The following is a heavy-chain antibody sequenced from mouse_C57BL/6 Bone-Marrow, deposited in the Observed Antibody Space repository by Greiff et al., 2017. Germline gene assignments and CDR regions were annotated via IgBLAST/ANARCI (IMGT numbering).Heavy chain of an antibody. Sequence: QLQESGPELVKPGASVKISCKASGYSFTDYNMNWVKQSNGQSLEWIGVINPNYGTTSYNPKFKGKATLTVDQSSSTAYMQLNSLTSEDSAVYDCATKYGCSTYYAIDYWGQGTSVTVSS. CDR2: INPNYGTT. CDR3: ATKYGCSTYYAIDY. CDR1: GYSFTDYN. V-gene: IGHV1-39*01. D-gene: IGHD1-1*01. J-gene: IGHJ4*01.